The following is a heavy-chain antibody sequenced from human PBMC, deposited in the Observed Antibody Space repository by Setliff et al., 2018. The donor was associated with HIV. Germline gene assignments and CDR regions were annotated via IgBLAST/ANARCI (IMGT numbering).Heavy chain of an antibody. D-gene: IGHD2-2*01. Sequence: SETLSLTCTVSGGSINSHHWNWIRQPPGKELEWIGFIYYSGATRYNPDLKSRVTISLDTSKNQFSLKLISVSAADTAVYYCAKLLPAADMAREIDSWGQGTLVTVSS. V-gene: IGHV4-59*08. CDR1: GGSINSHH. CDR2: IYYSGAT. J-gene: IGHJ4*02. CDR3: AKLLPAADMAREIDS.